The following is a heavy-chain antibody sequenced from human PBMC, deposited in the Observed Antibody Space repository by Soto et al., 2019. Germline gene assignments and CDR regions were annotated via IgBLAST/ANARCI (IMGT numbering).Heavy chain of an antibody. Sequence: QLQLQESGPGLVKPSETLSLTCTVSGGSISSTSYYWGWIRQPPGKGLEWIGNIYHSGTTDYNPSLTSRLTISVDTSKNQFSLKLTSVTAADAAVYYCARHDYDSGSYVRYWGQGTLVTVSS. CDR2: IYHSGTT. CDR3: ARHDYDSGSYVRY. J-gene: IGHJ4*02. CDR1: GGSISSTSYY. V-gene: IGHV4-39*01. D-gene: IGHD3-10*01.